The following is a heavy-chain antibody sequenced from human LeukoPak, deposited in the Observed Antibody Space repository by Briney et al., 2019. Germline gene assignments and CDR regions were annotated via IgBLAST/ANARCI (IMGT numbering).Heavy chain of an antibody. Sequence: PGGSLRLSCAASGFTFSSYAMSWVRQAPGKGLEWVSAISGSGGSTYYADSVKGRFTISRDNSKNTLYLQMNSLRAEDTAVYYCAKGRNWGDRAPIDYWGQGTLVTVSS. V-gene: IGHV3-23*01. D-gene: IGHD7-27*01. CDR2: ISGSGGST. CDR3: AKGRNWGDRAPIDY. J-gene: IGHJ4*02. CDR1: GFTFSSYA.